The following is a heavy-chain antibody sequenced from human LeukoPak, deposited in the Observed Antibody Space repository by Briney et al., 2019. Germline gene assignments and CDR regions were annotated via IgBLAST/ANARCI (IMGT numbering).Heavy chain of an antibody. D-gene: IGHD3-16*01. CDR3: AASRAAGGKTDY. CDR1: GSTVTSNH. J-gene: IGHJ4*02. Sequence: GGSLRLSCAVAGSTVTSNHVHWVRQAPGKGLEAVSIVYIPGQTYYTDSVRGRFSIFRDNSKDTVDLQMTSLRVDDTAVYYCAASRAAGGKTDYWGQGTLVTVSA. V-gene: IGHV3-53*01. CDR2: VYIPGQT.